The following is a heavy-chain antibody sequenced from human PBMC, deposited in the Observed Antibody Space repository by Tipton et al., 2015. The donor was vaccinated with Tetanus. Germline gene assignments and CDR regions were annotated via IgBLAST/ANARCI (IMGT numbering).Heavy chain of an antibody. CDR3: AKEGCSRCNGDSRFDI. CDR1: GFTFTDYY. J-gene: IGHJ3*02. Sequence: SLRLSCAASGFTFTDYYMGWIRQAPGKGLEWVSHMTVSGRNLYYADSVKGRFTISRDNAKSSLYLQMNSLRAEDTAVYYCAKEGCSRCNGDSRFDIWGQGTKVTVSS. D-gene: IGHD2-15*01. CDR2: MTVSGRNL. V-gene: IGHV3-11*04.